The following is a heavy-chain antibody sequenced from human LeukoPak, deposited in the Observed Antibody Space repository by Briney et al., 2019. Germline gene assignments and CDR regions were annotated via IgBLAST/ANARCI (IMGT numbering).Heavy chain of an antibody. J-gene: IGHJ4*02. CDR3: AKAFYDILTGFPN. CDR1: GFTFSSYG. D-gene: IGHD3-9*01. Sequence: GRSLRLSCAASGFTFSSYGMHWVRRAPGKGLEWVAVISYDGSNKYYADSVKGRFTISRDNSKNTLYLQMNSLRAEDTAVYYCAKAFYDILTGFPNWGQGTLVTVSS. V-gene: IGHV3-30*18. CDR2: ISYDGSNK.